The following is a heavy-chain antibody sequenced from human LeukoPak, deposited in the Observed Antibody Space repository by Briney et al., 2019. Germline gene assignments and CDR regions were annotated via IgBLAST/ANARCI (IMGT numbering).Heavy chain of an antibody. CDR2: IYYSGST. D-gene: IGHD5-18*01. Sequence: PSETLSLTCTVSGGSISSYYWSWIRQPPGKGLEWIGYIYYSGSTNYNPSLKSRVTISVDTSKNQFSLKLSSVTAADTAVYYCARARFWAMGAFDIWGQGTMVTVSS. V-gene: IGHV4-59*01. J-gene: IGHJ3*02. CDR1: GGSISSYY. CDR3: ARARFWAMGAFDI.